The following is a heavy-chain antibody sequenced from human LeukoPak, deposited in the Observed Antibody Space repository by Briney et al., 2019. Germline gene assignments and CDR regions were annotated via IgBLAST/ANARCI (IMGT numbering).Heavy chain of an antibody. CDR3: ARRSTEDY. CDR2: IKDDGSEK. D-gene: IGHD2-2*01. CDR1: GFSFSNYW. V-gene: IGHV3-7*01. Sequence: GGSLRLSCVASGFSFSNYWMSWVRQAPGEGLEWVPTIKDDGSEKYSVQGRFTISRDNAKNSLYLQMNSLRVEDTAVYYCARRSTEDYWGQGTLVTVSS. J-gene: IGHJ4*02.